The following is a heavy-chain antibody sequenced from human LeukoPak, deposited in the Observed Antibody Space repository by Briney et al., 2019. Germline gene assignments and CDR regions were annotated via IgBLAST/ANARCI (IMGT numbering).Heavy chain of an antibody. J-gene: IGHJ5*02. CDR3: ARVVLSGAYQIDL. D-gene: IGHD2/OR15-2a*01. V-gene: IGHV3-74*01. Sequence: GGSLRLSCAASGFTFSTYWMHWVRQAPGKGLVLVSRINGDGSTTTYADSVKGRFTISRDNAQSTLYLQVNSLRVEDAAVYYCARVVLSGAYQIDLWGQGTLVTVSS. CDR2: INGDGSTT. CDR1: GFTFSTYW.